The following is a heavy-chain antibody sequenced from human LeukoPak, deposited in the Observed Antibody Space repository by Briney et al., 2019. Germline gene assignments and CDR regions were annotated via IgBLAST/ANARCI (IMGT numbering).Heavy chain of an antibody. J-gene: IGHJ4*02. CDR3: ARDGGSYYVDY. Sequence: ASVKVSCKASGYTFTSYGISWVRQAPGQGLEWMGWINPNSGGTNYAQKFQGRVTMTRDTSISTAYMELSRLRSDDTAVYYCARDGGSYYVDYWGQGTLVTVSS. CDR1: GYTFTSYG. CDR2: INPNSGGT. D-gene: IGHD1-26*01. V-gene: IGHV1-2*02.